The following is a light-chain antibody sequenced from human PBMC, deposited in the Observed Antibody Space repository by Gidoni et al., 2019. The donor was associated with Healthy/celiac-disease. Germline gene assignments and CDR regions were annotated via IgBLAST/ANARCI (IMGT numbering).Light chain of an antibody. CDR3: QQYGSSLWS. CDR1: QSVSSSY. V-gene: IGKV3-20*01. CDR2: GAS. J-gene: IGKJ3*01. Sequence: EIVLTQSPGTLSLSPGERATLSCRASQSVSSSYLAWYQQKPGQAPRLLIYGASSRATGIPDRFSGSGSGTDFTLTISRLEPEDFAVYYCQQYGSSLWSFXPXTKVXIK.